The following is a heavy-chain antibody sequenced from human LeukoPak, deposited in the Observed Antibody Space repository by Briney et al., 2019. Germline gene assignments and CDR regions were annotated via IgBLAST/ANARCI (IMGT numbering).Heavy chain of an antibody. CDR1: GYSFTSYW. D-gene: IGHD3-10*01. V-gene: IGHV5-51*01. CDR2: IYPGDSDT. J-gene: IGHJ3*02. Sequence: GESLKISCKGSGYSFTSYWIGWVRQMPGKGLEWMGIIYPGDSDTRYSPSFQGQVTISADKSISTAYLQWSSLKASDTAVYYCARITMVRGVIIMGDIWGQGTMVTVSS. CDR3: ARITMVRGVIIMGDI.